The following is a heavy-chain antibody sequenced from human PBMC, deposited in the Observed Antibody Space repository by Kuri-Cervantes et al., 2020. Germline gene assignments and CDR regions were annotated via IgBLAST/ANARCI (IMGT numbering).Heavy chain of an antibody. CDR3: ARGLPHYYGSGMGSMDV. Sequence: ETLSLTCAASGFTFDDHGMSWVRQAPGKGLEWVSGINWNGGSTGYADSVKGRFTISRDNSKNTLYLQMNSLRAEDTAVYYCARGLPHYYGSGMGSMDVWGQGTTVTVSS. J-gene: IGHJ6*02. CDR1: GFTFDDHG. CDR2: INWNGGST. D-gene: IGHD3-10*01. V-gene: IGHV3-20*04.